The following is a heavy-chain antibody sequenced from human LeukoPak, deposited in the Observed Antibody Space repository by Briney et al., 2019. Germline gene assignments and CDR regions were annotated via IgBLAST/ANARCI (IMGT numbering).Heavy chain of an antibody. CDR1: GYTFTSYG. CDR3: ARDLGYYSSYYYMDV. Sequence: ASVKVSCKASGYTFTSYGISWVRQAPGQGLEWMGWISAYNGNTNYAQKLQGRVTMTTDTSTSTVYMELRSLRSDDTAVYYCARDLGYYSSYYYMDVWGKGTTVTVSS. D-gene: IGHD3-3*01. CDR2: ISAYNGNT. J-gene: IGHJ6*03. V-gene: IGHV1-18*01.